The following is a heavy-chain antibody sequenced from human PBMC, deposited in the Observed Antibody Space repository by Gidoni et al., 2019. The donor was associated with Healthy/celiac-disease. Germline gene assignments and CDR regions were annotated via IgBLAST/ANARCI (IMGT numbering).Heavy chain of an antibody. CDR2: TNPSGGST. D-gene: IGHD6-19*01. Sequence: QVQLVQSGAEVKKPGASVKVSCKASGYTFTSYSMHWVRPAPGQGLEWMGITNPSGGSTSYAQKFQGRVTMTRDTSTCTVYMELSSLRSEDTAVYYCARAGSGWFVDYWGQGTLVTVSS. CDR3: ARAGSGWFVDY. J-gene: IGHJ4*02. CDR1: GYTFTSYS. V-gene: IGHV1-46*01.